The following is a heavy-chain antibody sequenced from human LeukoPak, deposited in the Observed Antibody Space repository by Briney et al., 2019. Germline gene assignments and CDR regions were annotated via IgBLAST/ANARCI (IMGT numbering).Heavy chain of an antibody. Sequence: GGSLRLSCAASGFTVSSNYMNWVRQAPGKGLEWVSVLYADGGTSYADSVKGRFTVSRDDSKNTLYLQMSSLRAEDTAVYYCVRRVATSTFDYWGQGTLVTVSS. D-gene: IGHD5-12*01. V-gene: IGHV3-66*01. J-gene: IGHJ4*02. CDR3: VRRVATSTFDY. CDR1: GFTVSSNY. CDR2: LYADGGT.